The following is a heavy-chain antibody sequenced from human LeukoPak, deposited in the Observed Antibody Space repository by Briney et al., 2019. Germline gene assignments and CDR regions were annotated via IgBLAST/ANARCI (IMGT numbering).Heavy chain of an antibody. CDR2: IKSKTDGGKA. D-gene: IGHD1-26*01. V-gene: IGHV3-15*01. CDR1: GFTFSDAW. J-gene: IGHJ1*01. Sequence: PGGSLRLSCAASGFTFSDAWMTWVRQAPGKGLEWVGRIKSKTDGGKADYAGPVKGRFTISRDDSKNTMYLQLNSLKTEDTAVYYCTTPPGNYYAWAYFQHWGQGTLVTVSS. CDR3: TTPPGNYYAWAYFQH.